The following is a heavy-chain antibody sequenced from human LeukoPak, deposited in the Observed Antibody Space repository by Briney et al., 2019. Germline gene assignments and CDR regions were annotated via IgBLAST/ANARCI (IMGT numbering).Heavy chain of an antibody. Sequence: GGSLRLSCAGSGFTFSSYWMHWVRQAPGKGLVWVSGISTDGSEIYYADFVKGRFTISRDNARGTLYLMMNSLRAEDTAVYYCTTSWIGESYWGQGIVVTVSS. CDR3: TTSWIGESY. J-gene: IGHJ4*02. CDR1: GFTFSSYW. V-gene: IGHV3-74*01. D-gene: IGHD3-10*01. CDR2: ISTDGSEI.